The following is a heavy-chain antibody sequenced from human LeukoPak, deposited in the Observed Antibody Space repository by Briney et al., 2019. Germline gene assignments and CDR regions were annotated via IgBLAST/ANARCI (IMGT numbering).Heavy chain of an antibody. D-gene: IGHD5-24*01. V-gene: IGHV4-59*08. CDR2: MSYSGST. CDR1: GGSISSYY. CDR3: ARVAVEMATIEDY. J-gene: IGHJ4*02. Sequence: SETLSLTCTVSGGSISSYYWGWIRQPPGKGLEWIGYMSYSGSTNHNPSLKSRVTISVDTSKNQFSLKLSSVTAADTAVYYCARVAVEMATIEDYWGQGTLVTVSS.